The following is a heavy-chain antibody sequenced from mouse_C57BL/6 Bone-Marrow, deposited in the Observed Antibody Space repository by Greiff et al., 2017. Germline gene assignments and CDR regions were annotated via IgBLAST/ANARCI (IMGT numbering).Heavy chain of an antibody. CDR3: TRYYYGPNWYFDV. J-gene: IGHJ1*03. D-gene: IGHD1-1*01. Sequence: VQLVESGAELVRPGASVTLSCKASGYTFTDYEMHWVKQTPVHGLEWIGAIDPETGGPAYNQKFKGKAILTADKSSSTAYMELRSLTSEDSAVYYCTRYYYGPNWYFDVWGTGTTVTVSS. V-gene: IGHV1-15*01. CDR1: GYTFTDYE. CDR2: IDPETGGP.